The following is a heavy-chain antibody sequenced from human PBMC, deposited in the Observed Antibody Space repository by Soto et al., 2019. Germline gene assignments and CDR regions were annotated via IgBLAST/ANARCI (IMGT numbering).Heavy chain of an antibody. V-gene: IGHV3-23*01. Sequence: GGSLRLSCAASEFSFDSYAMSWFRQAPGKGLEWVSGLSASGGSTYYADSVKGRFTISRDNSKNTLFLQMNSLRAEDTAVYYCAKGWGNLGVRLPWFDPWGQGTLVTVSS. CDR3: AKGWGNLGVRLPWFDP. CDR2: LSASGGST. D-gene: IGHD2-2*01. CDR1: EFSFDSYA. J-gene: IGHJ5*02.